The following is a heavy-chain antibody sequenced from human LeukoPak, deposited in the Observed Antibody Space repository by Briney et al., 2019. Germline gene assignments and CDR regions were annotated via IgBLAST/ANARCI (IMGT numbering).Heavy chain of an antibody. CDR2: IGSSGSTK. V-gene: IGHV3-48*03. CDR3: ATYCSSTSCYRTRYMDV. CDR1: GFTVRRNY. D-gene: IGHD2-2*01. Sequence: PGGSLRLSCVASGFTVRRNYMSWVRQAPGKGLEWLSYIGSSGSTKYYADSVKGRFTISRDNAENSLYLQMNSLRAEDTAVYYCATYCSSTSCYRTRYMDVWGQGATVTVSS. J-gene: IGHJ6*02.